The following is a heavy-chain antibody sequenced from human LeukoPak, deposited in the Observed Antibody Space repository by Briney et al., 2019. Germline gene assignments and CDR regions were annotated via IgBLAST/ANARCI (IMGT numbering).Heavy chain of an antibody. Sequence: SETLSLTCAVYGGSFSGYYWSWIRQPPGKGLEWIGEINHSGSTNYNPSLKSRVTISEDTSKNQFSLKLSSVTAADTAVYYCARGRTMVRGVREYYFDYWGQGTLVTVSS. V-gene: IGHV4-34*01. CDR3: ARGRTMVRGVREYYFDY. J-gene: IGHJ4*02. CDR2: INHSGST. D-gene: IGHD3-10*01. CDR1: GGSFSGYY.